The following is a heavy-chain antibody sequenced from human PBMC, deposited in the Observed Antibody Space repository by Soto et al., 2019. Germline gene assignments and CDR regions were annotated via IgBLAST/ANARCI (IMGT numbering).Heavy chain of an antibody. CDR1: GFTFSSYG. Sequence: GGSLRLSCAASGFTFSSYGMHWVRQAPGKGLEWVAVISYDGSNKYYADSVKGRFTISRDNSKNTLYLQMNSLRAEDTAVYYCAKDLLFLRLSGYDWGGVDYWGQGTLVTVSS. CDR3: AKDLLFLRLSGYDWGGVDY. CDR2: ISYDGSNK. J-gene: IGHJ4*02. D-gene: IGHD5-12*01. V-gene: IGHV3-30*18.